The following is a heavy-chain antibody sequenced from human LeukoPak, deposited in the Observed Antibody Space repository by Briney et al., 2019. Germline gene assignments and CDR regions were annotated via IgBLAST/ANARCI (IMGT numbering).Heavy chain of an antibody. V-gene: IGHV1-2*02. Sequence: ASVKVSCKASGYTFTDYYMHWVRQAPGQRLDWIGWINPRNADTNYAQNFQGRVSMTRDTSIGTAYMELSRLRSDDTAIYYCARSLVTTGPRHLDYWGQGTPVTVSP. CDR2: INPRNADT. J-gene: IGHJ4*02. CDR1: GYTFTDYY. D-gene: IGHD4-17*01. CDR3: ARSLVTTGPRHLDY.